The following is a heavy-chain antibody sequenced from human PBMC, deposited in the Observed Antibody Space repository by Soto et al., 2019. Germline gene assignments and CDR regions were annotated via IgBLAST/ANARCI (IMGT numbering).Heavy chain of an antibody. J-gene: IGHJ6*02. CDR2: ISPYTGNT. V-gene: IGHV1-18*01. CDR1: GYIFVNYG. Sequence: QVQLVQSGDEVKKPGASVKVSCKASGYIFVNYGISWVRQAPGQGLEWMGWISPYTGNTHSASKVQGRLTMTTDTSTSTAYMDLGSLTSDDTAVYYCVMVDNYVTPTPQDVWGQGTTVTVSS. D-gene: IGHD3-16*01. CDR3: VMVDNYVTPTPQDV.